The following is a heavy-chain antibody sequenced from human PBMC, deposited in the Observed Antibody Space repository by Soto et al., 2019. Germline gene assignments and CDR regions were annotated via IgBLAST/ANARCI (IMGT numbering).Heavy chain of an antibody. V-gene: IGHV4-34*01. CDR1: GGSFSGYY. CDR2: INHSGST. J-gene: IGHJ2*01. Sequence: PSETLSLTCAVYGGSFSGYYWNWIRQPPGKGLEWIGEINHSGSTNYNPSLKSRVSISVGTSNNQFSLKLSSVTAADTAVYYCARGRGDGYNQDWYFDLWGRGTLVTVS. CDR3: ARGRGDGYNQDWYFDL. D-gene: IGHD3-10*01.